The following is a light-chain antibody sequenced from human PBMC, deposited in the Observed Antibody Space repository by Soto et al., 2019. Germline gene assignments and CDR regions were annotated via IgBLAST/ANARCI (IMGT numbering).Light chain of an antibody. CDR3: QQYDVVPCT. J-gene: IGKJ2*02. V-gene: IGKV1-33*01. CDR2: DAS. CDR1: QDINNY. Sequence: DIQLTQSPASLSASVGDRVTITCQASQDINNYLNWYQQKPGKAPNLLIYDASTLGTGVSSRFSGNGSGTDFSVTINNLQPQDTATYYCQQYDVVPCTFGQGTKLEIK.